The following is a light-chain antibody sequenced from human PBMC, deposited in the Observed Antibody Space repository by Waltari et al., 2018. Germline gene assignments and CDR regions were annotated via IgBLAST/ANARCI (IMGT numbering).Light chain of an antibody. Sequence: QAVVTQPSSLSASPGASASLPCTLPSGTNVGSSTLYWYQPKPGSPPPFLLRYNSDSDNHHGSGVPSRFSGSKDASANAGILLISGLQSEDEADYYCLIWHSSSGYVFGTGTKVSVL. V-gene: IGLV5-45*02. CDR3: LIWHSSSGYV. CDR2: YNSDSDN. CDR1: SGTNVGSST. J-gene: IGLJ1*01.